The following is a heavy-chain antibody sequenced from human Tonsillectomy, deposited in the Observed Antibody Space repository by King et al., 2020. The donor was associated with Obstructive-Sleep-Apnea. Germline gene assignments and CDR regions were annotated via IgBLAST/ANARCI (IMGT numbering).Heavy chain of an antibody. V-gene: IGHV3-21*01. Sequence: VQLVESGGGLVKPGGSLRLSCAASGFTFSSYSMNWVRQAPGKGLEWVSSISSSSSYIYYADSLKGRFTISRDNAKNSLSLQMNSLRPEDTAVYYCARDGVEMATIPFFDYWGQGTLVTVSS. CDR3: ARDGVEMATIPFFDY. CDR1: GFTFSSYS. CDR2: ISSSSSYI. J-gene: IGHJ4*02. D-gene: IGHD5-24*01.